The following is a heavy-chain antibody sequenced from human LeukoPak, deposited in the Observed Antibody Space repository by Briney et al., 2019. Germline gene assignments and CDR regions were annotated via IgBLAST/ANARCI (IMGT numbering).Heavy chain of an antibody. CDR1: GFTFSSHW. J-gene: IGHJ4*02. V-gene: IGHV3-7*01. D-gene: IGHD1-26*01. CDR2: INQDGSEK. CDR3: ATSGGAFAY. Sequence: GGSLRLSCAASGFTFSSHWMTWVHQVPGKGPEWVANINQDGSEKYCVDSVKGRFTISRDNAKNSLYLQMNSLRLEDTAVYYCATSGGAFAYWGQGTLVTVSS.